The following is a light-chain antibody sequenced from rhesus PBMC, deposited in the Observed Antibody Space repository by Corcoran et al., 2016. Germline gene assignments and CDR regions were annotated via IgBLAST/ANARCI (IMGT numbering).Light chain of an antibody. J-gene: IGKJ1*01. CDR3: QQHNNYPPT. V-gene: IGKV1S14*01. CDR1: QGIIKY. CDR2: YAS. Sequence: DIQMTQSPSSLSASVGDTVTITCRASQGIIKYLAWYQQKPGKAPKPLIYYASNLENGVPSRFRGSGSGTDFTLTISSLQPEDFAIYYCQQHNNYPPTFGQGTKVEIK.